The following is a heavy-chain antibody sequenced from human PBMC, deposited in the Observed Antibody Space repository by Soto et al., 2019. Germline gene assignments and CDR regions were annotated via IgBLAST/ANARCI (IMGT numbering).Heavy chain of an antibody. V-gene: IGHV3-23*01. Sequence: SLRLSCAASGFPCSSTDMTWVRQAPGKGLEWVSTIDGSGGTTYYADSVKGRFTISRDNPINTVFLQMNSLRADDTALYFCAKNSGWFNTWGQGALVTVSS. CDR1: GFPCSSTD. J-gene: IGHJ5*02. D-gene: IGHD3-10*01. CDR3: AKNSGWFNT. CDR2: IDGSGGTT.